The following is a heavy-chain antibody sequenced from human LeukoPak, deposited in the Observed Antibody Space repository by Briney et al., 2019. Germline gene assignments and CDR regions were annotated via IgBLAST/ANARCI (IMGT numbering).Heavy chain of an antibody. D-gene: IGHD6-13*01. V-gene: IGHV3-30*04. Sequence: PGGSLRLSCAASGFTFSSYAMHWVRQAPGKGLEWVAVISYDGSNKYYADSVKGRFTISRDNSKNTLYLQMNSLRAEDTAVYYCASSWGTAAPFDYRGQGTLVTVSS. CDR3: ASSWGTAAPFDY. CDR1: GFTFSSYA. J-gene: IGHJ4*02. CDR2: ISYDGSNK.